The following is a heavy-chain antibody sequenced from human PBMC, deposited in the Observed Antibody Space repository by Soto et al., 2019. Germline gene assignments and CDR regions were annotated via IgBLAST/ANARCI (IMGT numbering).Heavy chain of an antibody. V-gene: IGHV3-23*01. D-gene: IGHD5-12*01. Sequence: PGGSLRLSCAASGFTFSSYAMSWVRQAPGKGLEWVSAISGSGGSTYYADSVKGRFTISRDNSKNTLYLQMNSLRAEDTAVYYCAKQWLRLYYYGMDVWGQGTTVTVSS. CDR1: GFTFSSYA. J-gene: IGHJ6*02. CDR3: AKQWLRLYYYGMDV. CDR2: ISGSGGST.